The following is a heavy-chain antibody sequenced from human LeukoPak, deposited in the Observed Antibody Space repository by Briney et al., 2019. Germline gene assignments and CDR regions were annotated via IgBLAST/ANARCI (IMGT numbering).Heavy chain of an antibody. CDR2: IIPIFGSA. CDR1: GGTFSSFG. J-gene: IGHJ6*03. Sequence: SVKVSCRASGGTFSSFGINWVRQAPGQGLEWMGGIIPIFGSANYAPKFQGRVTITVDASTTTAYMELSRLRPEDTAVYYCARSSGEMATIDYYYYMDVWGIGTTVTVSS. V-gene: IGHV1-69*13. CDR3: ARSSGEMATIDYYYYMDV. D-gene: IGHD5-24*01.